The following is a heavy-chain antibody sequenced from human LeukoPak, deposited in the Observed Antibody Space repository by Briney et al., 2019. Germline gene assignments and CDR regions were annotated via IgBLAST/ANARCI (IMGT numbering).Heavy chain of an antibody. CDR1: GFTFSIYA. CDR2: IRSKTYGGTG. D-gene: IGHD1-26*01. V-gene: IGHV3-49*03. J-gene: IGHJ4*02. CDR3: TRSESGTYKGGFDF. Sequence: GGSLRLSCAAPGFTFSIYAMNWFRQAPGKGLEGVGIIRSKTYGGTGEYAASVKGRFTISRDDSKSIAHLQMNSLKTEDTAVYYCTRSESGTYKGGFDFWGQGTLVTVSS.